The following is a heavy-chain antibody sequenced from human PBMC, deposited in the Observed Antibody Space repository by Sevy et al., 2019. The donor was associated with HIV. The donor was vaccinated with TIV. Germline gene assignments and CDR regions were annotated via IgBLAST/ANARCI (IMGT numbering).Heavy chain of an antibody. D-gene: IGHD1-26*01. CDR1: GFTSSSYS. J-gene: IGHJ4*02. CDR3: ARDPKGAKTNETGDY. V-gene: IGHV3-21*01. CDR2: ISSSSSYI. Sequence: GGSLRLSCAASGFTSSSYSMNWVRQAPGKGLEWVSSISSSSSYIYYADSVKGRFTISRDNAKNSLYLQMNSLRAEDTAVYYCARDPKGAKTNETGDYWGQGTLVTVSS.